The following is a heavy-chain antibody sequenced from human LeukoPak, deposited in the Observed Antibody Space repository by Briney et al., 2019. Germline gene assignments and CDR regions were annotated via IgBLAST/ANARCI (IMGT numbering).Heavy chain of an antibody. CDR1: GFTFNNAW. CDR3: AKGPIPGFDY. V-gene: IGHV3-15*01. J-gene: IGHJ4*02. Sequence: PGGSLRLSCAASGFTFNNAWMSWVRQAPGKGLEWVGRIKSKTDGGTTDYAAPVKGRFTISRDDSKNTLYLQMNSLRAEDTAVYYCAKGPIPGFDYWGQGALVTVSS. CDR2: IKSKTDGGTT.